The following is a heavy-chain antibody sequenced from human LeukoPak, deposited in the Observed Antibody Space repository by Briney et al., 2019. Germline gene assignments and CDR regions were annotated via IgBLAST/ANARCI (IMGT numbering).Heavy chain of an antibody. D-gene: IGHD3-10*01. Sequence: SETLSLTCTVSGDSISDYYWSWIRQPPGKGLEWIGEVYYSGSTHYNPSLKSRVTISVDTSKNQFSLSLRSATTADTAVYFCARELDGNGGWFDPWGQGTLVIVSS. CDR3: ARELDGNGGWFDP. V-gene: IGHV4-59*01. J-gene: IGHJ5*02. CDR1: GDSISDYY. CDR2: VYYSGST.